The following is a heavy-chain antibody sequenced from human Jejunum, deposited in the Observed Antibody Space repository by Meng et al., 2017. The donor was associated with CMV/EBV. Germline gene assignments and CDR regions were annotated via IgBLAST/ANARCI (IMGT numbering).Heavy chain of an antibody. CDR2: IYYSGYT. CDR3: ARGWRRVRFDFEYFQH. V-gene: IGHV4-39*07. J-gene: IGHJ1*01. D-gene: IGHD3-3*01. CDR1: SLRGSTYY. Sequence: SLRGSTYYWCWIRQTPGKNLEWIGSIYYSGYTYYNPSLKSRVTISVDTSKNQFSLKVTSVTAADTAVYYCARGWRRVRFDFEYFQHWGQGTLVTVSS.